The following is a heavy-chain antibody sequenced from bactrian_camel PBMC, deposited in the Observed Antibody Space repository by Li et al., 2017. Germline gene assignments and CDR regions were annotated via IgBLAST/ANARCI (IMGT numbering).Heavy chain of an antibody. V-gene: IGHV3S40*01. CDR3: AAYVGSLRFVICPRVLEQYNY. D-gene: IGHD1*01. CDR2: IFTDRDGTGSE. CDR1: EYMYSRHC. J-gene: IGHJ4*01. Sequence: VQLVESGGGSVGAGGSLTLSCEVSEYMYSRHCVGWFRQAPGKERERVANIFTDRDGTGSEYYADSVKGRFTVSQDYAKNTMYLQMNSLKPEDTAMYYCAAYVGSLRFVICPRVLEQYNYWGQGTQVTV.